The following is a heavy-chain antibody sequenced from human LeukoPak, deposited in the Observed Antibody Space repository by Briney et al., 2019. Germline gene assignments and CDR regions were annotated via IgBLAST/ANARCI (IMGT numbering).Heavy chain of an antibody. CDR1: GGSFSGYY. CDR2: INHSGST. D-gene: IGHD6-13*01. Sequence: SKTLSLTCAVYGGSFSGYYWSWIRQPPGKGLEWIGEINHSGSTNYNPSLKSRVTISVDTSKNQFSLKLSSVTAADTAVYYCARHGVGYSSSWRKYNWFDPWGQGTMVTVSS. CDR3: ARHGVGYSSSWRKYNWFDP. V-gene: IGHV4-34*01. J-gene: IGHJ5*01.